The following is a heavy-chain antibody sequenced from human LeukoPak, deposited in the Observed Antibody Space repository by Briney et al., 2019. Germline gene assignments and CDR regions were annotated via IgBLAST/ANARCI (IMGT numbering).Heavy chain of an antibody. D-gene: IGHD5-12*01. Sequence: GGSLRLSRAASGFTFSTYAMSWVRQAPGKGLEWVSRISDSGDIPYYADSVKGRFTISRDNTKNTLYLQMNSLRVEDTAVYYCAKDRAGYSGARGFDYWGQGTLVTVSS. J-gene: IGHJ4*02. V-gene: IGHV3-23*01. CDR1: GFTFSTYA. CDR2: ISDSGDIP. CDR3: AKDRAGYSGARGFDY.